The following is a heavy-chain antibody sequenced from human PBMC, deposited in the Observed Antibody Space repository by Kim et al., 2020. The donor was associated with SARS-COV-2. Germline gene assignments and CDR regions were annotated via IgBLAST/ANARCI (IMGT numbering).Heavy chain of an antibody. Sequence: GGSLRLSCAASGFTFSSYSMNWVRQAPGNGLEWVSSISSSSSYIYYADSVKGRFTISRDNAKNSLSLQMNSLRAEDTAVYYCASDWSIIRWVHWFDTWG. D-gene: IGHD1-20*01. V-gene: IGHV3-21*01. CDR1: GFTFSSYS. CDR3: ASDWSIIRWVHWFDT. CDR2: ISSSSSYI. J-gene: IGHJ5*01.